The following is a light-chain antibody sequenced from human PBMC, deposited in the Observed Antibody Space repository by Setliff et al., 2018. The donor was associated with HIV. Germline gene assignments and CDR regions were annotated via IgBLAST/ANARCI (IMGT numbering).Light chain of an antibody. CDR3: TSYTSSFTYV. CDR2: DVS. CDR1: SSDVGGYNY. Sequence: QSVLTQPASVSGSPGQSITISCTGTSSDVGGYNYVSWYQQHPGKAPKLMIFDVSRRPSGVSNRFSGSKSGNTASLTISGLQAEDEADYYCTSYTSSFTYVFGSGTKVPS. J-gene: IGLJ1*01. V-gene: IGLV2-14*01.